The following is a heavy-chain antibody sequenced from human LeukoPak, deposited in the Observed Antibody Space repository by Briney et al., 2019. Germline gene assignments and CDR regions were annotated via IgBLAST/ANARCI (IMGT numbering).Heavy chain of an antibody. V-gene: IGHV3-23*01. J-gene: IGHJ4*02. CDR2: ISDSGGST. Sequence: GGSLRLSCAVSGITLSNYGMSWVRQAPGKGLEWVAGISDSGGSTNYADSVKGRFTISRDNPKNTLYLQMNSLRAEDTAVYFCAKRGVVIRVILVGFHKAAYYFESWGQGALVTVSS. D-gene: IGHD3/OR15-3a*01. CDR3: AKRGVVIRVILVGFHKAAYYFES. CDR1: GITLSNYG.